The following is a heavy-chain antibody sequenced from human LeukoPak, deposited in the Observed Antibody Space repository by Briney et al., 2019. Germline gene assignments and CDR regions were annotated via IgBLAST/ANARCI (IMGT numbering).Heavy chain of an antibody. Sequence: GGSLRLSCAASGFTFSGHWMTWVRQAPGKGLEYVSAISSNGGSTYYANSVKGRFTISRDNSKNTLYLQMGSLRAEDMAVYYCARSAVRGVIISRFDPWGQGTLVTVSS. D-gene: IGHD3-10*01. V-gene: IGHV3-64*01. CDR1: GFTFSGHW. CDR2: ISSNGGST. J-gene: IGHJ5*02. CDR3: ARSAVRGVIISRFDP.